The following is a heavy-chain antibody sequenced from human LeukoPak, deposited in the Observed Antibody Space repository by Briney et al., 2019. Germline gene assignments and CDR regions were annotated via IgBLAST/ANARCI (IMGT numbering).Heavy chain of an antibody. D-gene: IGHD6-13*01. Sequence: SGPTLVNPTQTLTLTCTFSGFSLSTSAVGVGWIRQPPGKALEWLALIYWNDDKRYSPSLKSRLTITKDTSKNQVVLTMTNMDPVDTATYYCAHRPIAAAGTKVFDPWGQGTLVTVSS. CDR3: AHRPIAAAGTKVFDP. J-gene: IGHJ5*02. CDR1: GFSLSTSAVG. CDR2: IYWNDDK. V-gene: IGHV2-5*01.